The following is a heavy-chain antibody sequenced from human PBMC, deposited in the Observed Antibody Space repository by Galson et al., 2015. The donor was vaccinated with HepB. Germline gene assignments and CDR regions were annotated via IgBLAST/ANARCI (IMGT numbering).Heavy chain of an antibody. V-gene: IGHV4-4*02. CDR3: ARRAYGSGSYYFDY. J-gene: IGHJ4*02. CDR2: IYHSGST. D-gene: IGHD3-10*01. CDR1: GGSISSSNW. Sequence: LSLTCAVSGGSISSSNWWSWVRQPPGKGLEWIGEIYHSGSTNYNPSLKSRVTKSVDKSKNQFSLKLSSVTAADTAVYYCARRAYGSGSYYFDYWGQGTLVTVSS.